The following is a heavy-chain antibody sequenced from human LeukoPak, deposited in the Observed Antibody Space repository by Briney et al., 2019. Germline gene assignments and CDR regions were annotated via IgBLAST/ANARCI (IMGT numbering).Heavy chain of an antibody. J-gene: IGHJ6*03. CDR2: IRYDGSNK. V-gene: IGHV3-30*02. CDR3: ASTLCSGDNCYFDYYYYMDV. CDR1: GFTFRSYG. Sequence: GGSLRLSCAASGFTFRSYGMHWVRQAPGKGLEWVAFIRYDGSNKDYADSVKGRFTISRDNSKNTLYLQMNSLRAEDTAVYYCASTLCSGDNCYFDYYYYMDVWGKGTTVTISS. D-gene: IGHD2-15*01.